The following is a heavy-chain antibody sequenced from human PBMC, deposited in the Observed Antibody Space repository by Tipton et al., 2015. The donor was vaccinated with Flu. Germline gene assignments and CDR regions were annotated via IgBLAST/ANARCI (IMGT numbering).Heavy chain of an antibody. CDR2: IRNSGGDT. CDR1: GFTFSNYA. Sequence: SLRLSCATSGFTFSNYAMNWVRQAPGKGLEWVSSIRNSGGDTHYADSVKGRFTISRDNSKNSLYLQMSFLRAEDTARYYCAKSDCGTECKLMDSWGQGTLVTVSS. V-gene: IGHV3-23*01. J-gene: IGHJ4*02. D-gene: IGHD2-21*01. CDR3: AKSDCGTECKLMDS.